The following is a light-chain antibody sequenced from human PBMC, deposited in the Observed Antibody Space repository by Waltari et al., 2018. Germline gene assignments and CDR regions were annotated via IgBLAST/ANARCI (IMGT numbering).Light chain of an antibody. CDR3: SSYTASPPHVA. J-gene: IGLJ2*01. Sequence: QSALTQPASVSGSPGQSISISCTGISSEVGGFNFVSWYQQHPGKAPKLMIYDVFNRPSGVSTRFSGSKSDNAASLAISGLQAEDEAVYYCSSYTASPPHVAFGGGTKVTVL. V-gene: IGLV2-14*03. CDR1: SSEVGGFNF. CDR2: DVF.